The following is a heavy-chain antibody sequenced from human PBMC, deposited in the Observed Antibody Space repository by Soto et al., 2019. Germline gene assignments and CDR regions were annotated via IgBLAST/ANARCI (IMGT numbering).Heavy chain of an antibody. Sequence: ASVKVSCKASGYTFTSYYMHWVRQAPGQGLEWMGIINPSGGSTSYAQKFRGRVTMTRDTSTSTVYMELSSLRSEDTAVYYCARDMVAGTGWFDPWGQGTLVTVPS. CDR1: GYTFTSYY. CDR2: INPSGGST. J-gene: IGHJ5*02. D-gene: IGHD6-19*01. V-gene: IGHV1-46*03. CDR3: ARDMVAGTGWFDP.